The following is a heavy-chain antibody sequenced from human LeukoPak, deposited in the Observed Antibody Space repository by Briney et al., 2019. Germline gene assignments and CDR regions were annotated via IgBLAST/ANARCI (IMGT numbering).Heavy chain of an antibody. CDR2: ISGSGGST. Sequence: PGGSLRLSCAASGFTFSSYAMSWVRQAPGKGLEWVSAISGSGGSTYYADSVKGRFTISRDNSKNTLYLQMNSLRAEDTAVYYCAKGYYDILTGYWGRFDYWGQGTLATVSS. CDR3: AKGYYDILTGYWGRFDY. V-gene: IGHV3-23*01. CDR1: GFTFSSYA. D-gene: IGHD3-9*01. J-gene: IGHJ4*02.